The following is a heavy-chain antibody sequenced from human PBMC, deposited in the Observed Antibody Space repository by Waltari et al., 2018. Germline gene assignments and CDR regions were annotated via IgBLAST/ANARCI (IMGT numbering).Heavy chain of an antibody. Sequence: EVQLVESGGGLVQPGGSLRLSCAASGFTFSSYEMNWVRQAPGKGLEWVSYISSSGSTIYYADTVKGRFTISRDNAKNSLYLQMNSLRAEDTAVYYCARDPRIAVAGMNACDIWGQGTMVTVSS. CDR3: ARDPRIAVAGMNACDI. D-gene: IGHD6-19*01. CDR2: ISSSGSTI. CDR1: GFTFSSYE. V-gene: IGHV3-48*03. J-gene: IGHJ3*02.